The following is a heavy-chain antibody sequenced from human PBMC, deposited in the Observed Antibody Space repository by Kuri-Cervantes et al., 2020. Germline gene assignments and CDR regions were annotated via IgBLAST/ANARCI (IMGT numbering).Heavy chain of an antibody. Sequence: ESLKISCAASGFTFSSYAMSWVRQAPGKGLEWIGEITHSGSTNYNPSLKSRVTISVDTSKNQFSLKLSSVTAADTAVYYCARGALALLTSPFDLWGRGTLVTVSS. CDR2: ITHSGST. J-gene: IGHJ2*01. CDR3: ARGALALLTSPFDL. D-gene: IGHD2-15*01. CDR1: GFTFSSYA. V-gene: IGHV4-34*01.